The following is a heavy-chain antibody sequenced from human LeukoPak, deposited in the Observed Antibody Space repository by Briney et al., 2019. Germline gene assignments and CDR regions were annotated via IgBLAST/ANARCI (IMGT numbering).Heavy chain of an antibody. CDR3: ARDNVVVVAATPGYYYYMDV. CDR2: IYHSGST. D-gene: IGHD2-15*01. V-gene: IGHV4-38-2*02. CDR1: GYSISSGYY. Sequence: PSETLSLTCTVSGYSISSGYYWGWIRQPPGKGLERIGSIYHSGSTYYNPSLKSRVTISVDTSKNQFSLKLSSVTAADTAVYYCARDNVVVVAATPGYYYYMDVWGKGTTVTVSS. J-gene: IGHJ6*03.